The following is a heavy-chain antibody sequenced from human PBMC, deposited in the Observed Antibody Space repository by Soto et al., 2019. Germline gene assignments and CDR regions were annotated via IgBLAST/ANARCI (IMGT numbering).Heavy chain of an antibody. D-gene: IGHD1-26*01. CDR1: GYTFTSYA. CDR2: INAGNGNT. V-gene: IGHV1-3*01. J-gene: IGHJ5*02. Sequence: GASVKVSCKASGYTFTSYAMHWVRQAPGQRLEWMGWINAGNGNTKYSQKFQGRVTITRDTSASTAYMELSSLRSEDTAVYYCARGGEVEEGELLDWFDPWGQGTLVTVSA. CDR3: ARGGEVEEGELLDWFDP.